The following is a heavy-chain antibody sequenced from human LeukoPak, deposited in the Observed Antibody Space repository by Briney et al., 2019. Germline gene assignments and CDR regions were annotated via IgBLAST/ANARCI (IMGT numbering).Heavy chain of an antibody. D-gene: IGHD2-2*01. V-gene: IGHV3-23*01. CDR2: ISDSGRST. Sequence: GGSLRLSCAASGFTFSSYAMSRVRQAPGKGLEWVSTISDSGRSTYYADSVKGRFTISRDNSKNTLDLQMNSLRAEDTAVYYCAKDGRVVAVPAAHLNWGQGTLVTVAS. CDR1: GFTFSSYA. CDR3: AKDGRVVAVPAAHLN. J-gene: IGHJ4*02.